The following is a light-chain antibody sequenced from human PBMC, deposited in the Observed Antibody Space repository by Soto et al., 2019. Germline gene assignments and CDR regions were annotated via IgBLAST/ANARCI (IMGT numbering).Light chain of an antibody. V-gene: IGKV3-15*01. Sequence: EIAMTQSPATLSASPGERATLSCRASQSISTELAWYQQIPGQPPRLLIYSASTRATGVPARFTGSGSGSEFTLTISGLHSEDFAIYYCQQGHNLPLTFGQGTRLEI. J-gene: IGKJ2*01. CDR2: SAS. CDR3: QQGHNLPLT. CDR1: QSISTE.